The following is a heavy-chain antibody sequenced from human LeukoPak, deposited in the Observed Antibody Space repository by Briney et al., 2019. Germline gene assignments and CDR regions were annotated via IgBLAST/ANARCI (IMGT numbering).Heavy chain of an antibody. J-gene: IGHJ4*02. Sequence: AGGSLRLSCATSGFTFGSYVMTWVRQAPGKGLEWVSSITSSGGATYYADSVRGRFTISRDNSKNTLSLQMNSLRAEDTAIYYCARDVSYSDYLTGFDHWGQGTLVTVSS. V-gene: IGHV3-23*01. CDR3: ARDVSYSDYLTGFDH. CDR1: GFTFGSYV. CDR2: ITSSGGAT. D-gene: IGHD4-11*01.